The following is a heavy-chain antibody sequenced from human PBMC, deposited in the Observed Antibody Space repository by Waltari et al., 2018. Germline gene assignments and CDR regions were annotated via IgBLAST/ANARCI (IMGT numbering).Heavy chain of an antibody. CDR3: AKDGVIAARPPFDY. CDR2: IRDDGSNK. D-gene: IGHD6-6*01. V-gene: IGHV3-30*02. CDR1: GFTFSSYG. J-gene: IGHJ4*02. Sequence: QVQLVESGGGVVQPGGSLRLSCAASGFTFSSYGMHWVRQAPGKGLEWVAFIRDDGSNKYYADSVKGRFTISRDNSKNTLYLQMNSLRAEDTAVYYCAKDGVIAARPPFDYWGQGTLVTVSS.